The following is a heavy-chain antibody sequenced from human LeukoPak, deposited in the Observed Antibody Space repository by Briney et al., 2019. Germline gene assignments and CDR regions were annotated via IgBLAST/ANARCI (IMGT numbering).Heavy chain of an antibody. Sequence: SETLSLTCAVYGGSFSGYYWSWIRQPPGKGLEWIGEINHSGSTNYNPSLKSRVTISVDTSKNQFSLKLSSVTAADTAVYYCARVNLGSSGWGYYYYMDVWGKGTTVTVSS. CDR2: INHSGST. CDR3: ARVNLGSSGWGYYYYMDV. D-gene: IGHD6-19*01. J-gene: IGHJ6*03. CDR1: GGSFSGYY. V-gene: IGHV4-34*01.